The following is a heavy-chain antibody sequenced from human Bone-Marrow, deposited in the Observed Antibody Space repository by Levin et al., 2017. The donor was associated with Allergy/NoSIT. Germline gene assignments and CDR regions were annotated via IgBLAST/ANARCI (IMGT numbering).Heavy chain of an antibody. V-gene: IGHV3-23*01. CDR2: MSGSSGST. CDR3: ARVDTAMVYNLRVADY. J-gene: IGHJ4*02. CDR1: GFTFSNYA. D-gene: IGHD5-18*01. Sequence: GESLKISCAASGFTFSNYAMTWVRQAPGKGLEWVSGMSGSSGSTYYADSVKGRFTISRDNSKNTLYLHMRSLRAEDTALYYCARVDTAMVYNLRVADYWGRGTLVTVSS.